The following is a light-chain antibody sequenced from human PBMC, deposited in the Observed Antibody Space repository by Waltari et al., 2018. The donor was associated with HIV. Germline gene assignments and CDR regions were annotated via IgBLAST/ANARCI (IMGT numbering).Light chain of an antibody. CDR3: SSYTSSSTPRF. J-gene: IGLJ1*01. Sequence: QSALTQPASVSGSPGQSITISCTGTSSDVGGYNYVSWYQPHPGKAPDVMIDEVSNRPAGVSNRCSGSKSGNTASLTISGLQAEDEADYYCSSYTSSSTPRFFGTGTKVTVL. V-gene: IGLV2-14*01. CDR2: EVS. CDR1: SSDVGGYNY.